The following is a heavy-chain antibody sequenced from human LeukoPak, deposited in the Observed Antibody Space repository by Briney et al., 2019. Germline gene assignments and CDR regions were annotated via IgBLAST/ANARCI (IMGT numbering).Heavy chain of an antibody. CDR2: IWYDGSNK. CDR1: GFTFSSYG. J-gene: IGHJ2*01. CDR3: ARGPYYYDSSGYRLYWYFDL. Sequence: GRSLRLSCAASGFTFSSYGMHWVRQAPGKGLEWVAVIWYDGSNKYYADSVKGRFTISRDNSKNTLYLQMNSLRAEDTAVYYCARGPYYYDSSGYRLYWYFDLWGRGTLVTVSS. V-gene: IGHV3-33*01. D-gene: IGHD3-22*01.